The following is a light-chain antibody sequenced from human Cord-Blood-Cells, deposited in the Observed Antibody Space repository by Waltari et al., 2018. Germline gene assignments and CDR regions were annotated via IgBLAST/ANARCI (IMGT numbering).Light chain of an antibody. CDR3: SSYTSSSTWV. Sequence: QSALTQPASVSGSPGQSITISCTGTSSYAGGYNYVSRYQQHPGKAPKLMISDVSKRPSGVSNRFSGSKSGNTASLTISGLQAEDEADYYCSSYTSSSTWVFGGGTKLTVL. J-gene: IGLJ3*02. V-gene: IGLV2-14*01. CDR1: SSYAGGYNY. CDR2: DVS.